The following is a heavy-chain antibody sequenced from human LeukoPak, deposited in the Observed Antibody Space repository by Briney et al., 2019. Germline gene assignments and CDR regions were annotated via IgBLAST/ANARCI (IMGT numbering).Heavy chain of an antibody. CDR1: GFSFSVYT. CDR3: ARDIHDSSGYYYDY. V-gene: IGHV3-23*01. D-gene: IGHD3-22*01. J-gene: IGHJ4*02. CDR2: VSASGDKT. Sequence: PGGSLRLSCVASGFSFSVYTMSWVRQAPGKGLEWISAVSASGDKTYYADSVKGRFTVSRDNSKDTLYLHMNSLRAEVTALYYCARDIHDSSGYYYDYWGQGTLVTVSS.